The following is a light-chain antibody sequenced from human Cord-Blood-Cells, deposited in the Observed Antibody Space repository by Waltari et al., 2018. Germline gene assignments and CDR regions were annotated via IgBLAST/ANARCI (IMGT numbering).Light chain of an antibody. CDR1: NIGSKS. J-gene: IGLJ3*02. Sequence: SYVLTQPPSVSVAPGKRARITWGGNNIGSKSVHWYQQKPGQAPVLVIYYDSDRPSGIPERFSGSNSGNTATLTISRVEAGDEADYYCQVWDSSSDHWVFGGGTKLTVL. CDR2: YDS. V-gene: IGLV3-21*04. CDR3: QVWDSSSDHWV.